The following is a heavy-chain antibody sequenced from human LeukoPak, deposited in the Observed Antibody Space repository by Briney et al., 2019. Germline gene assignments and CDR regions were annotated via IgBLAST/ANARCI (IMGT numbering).Heavy chain of an antibody. CDR1: GFSFSNYG. V-gene: IGHV3-23*01. CDR3: ERDPSDYEWQRGWYRDF. D-gene: IGHD6-19*01. CDR2: VNTRADET. J-gene: IGHJ4*01. Sequence: GGSLRLSRAASGFSFSNYGMSWFRQAPGKGLEWVSTVNTRADETHYADSVRGRFTIFRDNSKSTLALHMSNLRVEDTAVYYCERDPSDYEWQRGWYRDFWGRGSQVTVSS.